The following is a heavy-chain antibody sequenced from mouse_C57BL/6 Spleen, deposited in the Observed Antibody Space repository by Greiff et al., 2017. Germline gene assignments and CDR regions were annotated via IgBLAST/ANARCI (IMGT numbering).Heavy chain of an antibody. V-gene: IGHV1-64*01. CDR1: GYTFTSYW. Sequence: QVQLKQPGAELVKPGASVKLSCKASGYTFTSYWMHWVKQRPGQGLEWIGMIHPNSGNTNYNEKFKSKATLTVDKSSSTAYMQLSSLTSEDSAVYYCARSYPITGGYFDVWGTGTTVTVSS. J-gene: IGHJ1*03. D-gene: IGHD2-4*01. CDR3: ARSYPITGGYFDV. CDR2: IHPNSGNT.